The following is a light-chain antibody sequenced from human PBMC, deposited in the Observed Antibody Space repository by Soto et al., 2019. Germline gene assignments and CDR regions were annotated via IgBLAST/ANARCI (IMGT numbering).Light chain of an antibody. CDR2: GAS. V-gene: IGKV3-15*01. Sequence: EIVLTQSPVTLSVSPGDGATLPCRASQTVGSDLAWYQQKPGQAPRLLIYGASTRATGGPVRFSGSGSGTEFTLTIDNLQADDFVVYYCQQHIDWPVTFGQGT. J-gene: IGKJ2*01. CDR3: QQHIDWPVT. CDR1: QTVGSD.